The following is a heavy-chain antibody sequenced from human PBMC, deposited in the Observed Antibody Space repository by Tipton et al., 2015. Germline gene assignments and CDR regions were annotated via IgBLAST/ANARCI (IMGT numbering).Heavy chain of an antibody. CDR3: ARGTYGGYIQSH. Sequence: GLVKPSETLSLTCTVYGGSFSDYYWTWVRQSPGKGLEWIGEINYSATTHYNPSLGSRVTISVDTSKNQFSLNLTSVTAADTAFYYCARGTYGGYIQSHWGQGTPVTVSS. CDR1: GGSFSDYY. J-gene: IGHJ4*02. CDR2: INYSATT. D-gene: IGHD4-17*01. V-gene: IGHV4-34*01.